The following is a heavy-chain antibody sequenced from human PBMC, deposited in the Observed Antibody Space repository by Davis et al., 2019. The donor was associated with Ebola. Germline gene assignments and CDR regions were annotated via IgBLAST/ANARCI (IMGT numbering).Heavy chain of an antibody. CDR2: LIPIFGTP. CDR1: GYTFTGHY. D-gene: IGHD2-2*01. CDR3: AGHGRRLVGYFDS. V-gene: IGHV1-69*13. J-gene: IGHJ4*02. Sequence: SVTVSCKTSGYTFTGHYIQWVRQAPGQGLEWMGGLIPIFGTPNYAQKFQGRVTIIADESTSTAYVELSSLKSEDTAVYYCAGHGRRLVGYFDSWGQGTLVTVSS.